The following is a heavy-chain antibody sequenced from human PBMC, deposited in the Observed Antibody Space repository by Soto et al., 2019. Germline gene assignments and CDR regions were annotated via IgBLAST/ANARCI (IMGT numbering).Heavy chain of an antibody. V-gene: IGHV3-23*01. Sequence: GGSLRLSCAASGFTFSSYAMSWVRQAPGKGLEWVSAISGSGGSTYYADSVKGRFTISRDNSKNTLYLQMNSLRAEDTAVYYCAKAVVLWFGELYPLNYYGMDVWGQGTTVTVSS. CDR2: ISGSGGST. CDR3: AKAVVLWFGELYPLNYYGMDV. J-gene: IGHJ6*02. D-gene: IGHD3-10*01. CDR1: GFTFSSYA.